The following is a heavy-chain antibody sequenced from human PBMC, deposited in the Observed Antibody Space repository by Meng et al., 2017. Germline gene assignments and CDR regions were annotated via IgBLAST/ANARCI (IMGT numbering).Heavy chain of an antibody. CDR2: ISIGGGTT. J-gene: IGHJ4*02. D-gene: IGHD1-1*01. CDR3: AKEEVPNDY. CDR1: GFTFSNSA. V-gene: IGHV3-23*01. Sequence: LTGAASGFTFSNSAMSWVRQAPGKGLEWVSGISIGGGTTYYADSVKGRFTIYRDNSKNTLYLQMNSLRAEDTAIYYCAKEEVPNDYWGQGTLVTVSS.